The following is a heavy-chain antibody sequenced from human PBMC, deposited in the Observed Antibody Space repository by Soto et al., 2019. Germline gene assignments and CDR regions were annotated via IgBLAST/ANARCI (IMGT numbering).Heavy chain of an antibody. CDR2: IKQDGSEK. V-gene: IGHV3-7*01. CDR1: GFSISSYW. Sequence: EVQLVESGGGLVQRGGSLRLSCEASGFSISSYWMSWVRQAPGKGPEWVANIKQDGSEKYYVDSVKGRFTISRDNAKNSLYLQMNSLRVEDMTVYYCVNMDYGDYGTGAFDIWGQGTMVTVSS. CDR3: VNMDYGDYGTGAFDI. D-gene: IGHD4-17*01. J-gene: IGHJ3*02.